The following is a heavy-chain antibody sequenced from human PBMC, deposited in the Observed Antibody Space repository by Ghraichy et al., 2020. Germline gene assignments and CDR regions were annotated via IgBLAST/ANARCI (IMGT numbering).Heavy chain of an antibody. D-gene: IGHD2-15*01. V-gene: IGHV1-2*06. CDR2: INPNSGGT. Sequence: ASVKVSCKASGYTFAGYYMHWVRQAPGQGLEWMGRINPNSGGTNYAQKFQGRVTMTRDTSISTAYMELSRLRSDDTAVYYCARGPGVVVAANQAWGWFDPWGQGTLVTVSS. J-gene: IGHJ5*02. CDR1: GYTFAGYY. CDR3: ARGPGVVVAANQAWGWFDP.